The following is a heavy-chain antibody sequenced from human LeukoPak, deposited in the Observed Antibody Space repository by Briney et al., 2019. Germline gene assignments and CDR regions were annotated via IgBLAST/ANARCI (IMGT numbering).Heavy chain of an antibody. D-gene: IGHD3-16*01. CDR2: IKQDGSEK. V-gene: IGHV3-7*01. J-gene: IGHJ3*02. CDR1: GFTFSDYA. CDR3: ARDWGVNAFDI. Sequence: GGSLRLSCAASGFTFSDYAMSWVRQAPGKGLEWMANIKQDGSEKYYVDSVKGRFTISRDNAKNSLYLQMNSLRAEDTAVYYCARDWGVNAFDIWGQGTMVTVSS.